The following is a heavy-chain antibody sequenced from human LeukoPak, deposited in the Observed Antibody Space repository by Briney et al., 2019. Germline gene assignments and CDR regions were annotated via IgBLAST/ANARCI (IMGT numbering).Heavy chain of an antibody. CDR1: GGSISSYY. Sequence: PSETLSLTCTVSGGSISSYYWSWIRQPPGKGLEWIGYIYYSGSTNYNPSLKSRVTISVDTSKNQFSLKLSSVTAADTAVYYCARSITMVPGVLGVDYWGQGTLVTVSS. J-gene: IGHJ4*02. V-gene: IGHV4-59*08. CDR2: IYYSGST. D-gene: IGHD3-10*01. CDR3: ARSITMVPGVLGVDY.